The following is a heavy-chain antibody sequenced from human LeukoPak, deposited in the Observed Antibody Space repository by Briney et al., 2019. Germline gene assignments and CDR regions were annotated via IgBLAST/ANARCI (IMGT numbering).Heavy chain of an antibody. CDR1: GYSISSGYY. V-gene: IGHV4-38-2*02. J-gene: IGHJ3*02. CDR2: IYHSGST. Sequence: SETLSLTCTVSGYSISSGYYWGWIRQPPGKGLEWIGSIYHSGSTNYNPSLKSRVTISVDTSKNQFSLKLSSVTAADTAVYYCARLWPSYYYGSGSYYNVGRAFDIWGQGTMVPVSS. D-gene: IGHD3-10*01. CDR3: ARLWPSYYYGSGSYYNVGRAFDI.